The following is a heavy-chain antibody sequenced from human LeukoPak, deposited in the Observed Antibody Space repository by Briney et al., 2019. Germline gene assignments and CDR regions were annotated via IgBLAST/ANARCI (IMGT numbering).Heavy chain of an antibody. D-gene: IGHD3-9*01. CDR3: ARGVESDILTGYDPYFDY. CDR1: GGSISSGDYY. Sequence: SETLSLTCTVSGGSISSGDYYWSWIRQPPGKGLEWIGYIYYSGSTYYNPSPKSRVTISVDTSKNQFSLKLSSVTAADTAVYYCARGVESDILTGYDPYFDYWGQGTLVTVSS. V-gene: IGHV4-30-4*01. CDR2: IYYSGST. J-gene: IGHJ4*02.